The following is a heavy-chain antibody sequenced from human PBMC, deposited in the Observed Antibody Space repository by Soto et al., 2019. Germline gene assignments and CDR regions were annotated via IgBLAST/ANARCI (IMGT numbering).Heavy chain of an antibody. Sequence: EEQLLESGGGLVQPGGSLRLSCAVSGFTFSSYWMSWVRQAPGKGLEWVANIKQDGSEKYYVDSVKGRFTISRDNAKNSLYLQMNSLRAEDTAVYYCARDSRAGYWGQGTLVTVSS. CDR3: ARDSRAGY. CDR1: GFTFSSYW. V-gene: IGHV3-7*03. J-gene: IGHJ4*02. CDR2: IKQDGSEK.